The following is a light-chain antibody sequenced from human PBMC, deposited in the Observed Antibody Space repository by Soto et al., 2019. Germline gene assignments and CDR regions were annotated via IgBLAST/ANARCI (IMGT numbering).Light chain of an antibody. CDR2: DAS. J-gene: IGKJ1*01. V-gene: IGKV1-5*01. CDR1: QSISSW. CDR3: QQYNSPWT. Sequence: DIQMTQSPSTLSASVGDRVTITCRASQSISSWLAWYQQKPGKAPKLLIYDASSLQIGVPSRFSGSGSGTEFTLTNSSLQPDDFATYYCQQYNSPWTFGQGTKVEIK.